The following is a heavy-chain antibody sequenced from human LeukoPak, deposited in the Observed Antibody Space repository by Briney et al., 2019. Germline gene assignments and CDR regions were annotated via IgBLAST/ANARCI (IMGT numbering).Heavy chain of an antibody. Sequence: GGSLRLSCAASGFTFSRSAMSWVRQAPGKGLEWVSVISDSGTNTYYADSVKGRFPISRDSSKNTLFLQMNSLRTEDTAVYYCVKYYRGPVHYYFDYWGQGNLVTVSS. V-gene: IGHV3-23*01. CDR3: VKYYRGPVHYYFDY. D-gene: IGHD3-16*02. CDR1: GFTFSRSA. J-gene: IGHJ4*02. CDR2: ISDSGTNT.